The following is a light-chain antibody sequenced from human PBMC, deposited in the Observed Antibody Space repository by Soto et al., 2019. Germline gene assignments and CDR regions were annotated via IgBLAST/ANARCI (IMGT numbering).Light chain of an antibody. CDR2: HTS. V-gene: IGKV3-20*01. J-gene: IGKJ1*01. Sequence: EIVLTQSPGTLSLSPGERATLSCRASQSVGGSSLAWYQQRPGQAPRLLIYHTSYRATGIPDRFSGSGSGTDFTLKISRVEAEDVGVYYCMQALQTWTFGQGTKVDIK. CDR1: QSVGGSS. CDR3: MQALQTWT.